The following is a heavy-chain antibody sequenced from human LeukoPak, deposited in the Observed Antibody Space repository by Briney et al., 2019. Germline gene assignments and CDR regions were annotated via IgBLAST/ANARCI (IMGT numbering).Heavy chain of an antibody. V-gene: IGHV1-18*01. D-gene: IGHD3-3*01. CDR1: GYTFTSYG. CDR2: ISAYNGNT. J-gene: IGHJ4*02. CDR3: ARKPIYDFWSAPGDY. Sequence: ASVKVSCKASGYTFTSYGISWVRQAPGQGLEWMGWISAYNGNTNYAQKLQGRVTMTTDTSTSTAYMELRSLRSDNTAVYYCARKPIYDFWSAPGDYWGQGTLVTVSS.